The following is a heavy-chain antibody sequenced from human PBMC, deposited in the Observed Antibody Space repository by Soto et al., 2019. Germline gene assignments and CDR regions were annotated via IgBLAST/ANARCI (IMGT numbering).Heavy chain of an antibody. V-gene: IGHV4-30-4*01. CDR3: AREHIVVVPTAMRGDVYYYGMDV. CDR2: INYSGTT. J-gene: IGHJ6*04. CDR1: GGSVSSGDYY. Sequence: PSETLSLTCTVSGGSVSSGDYYWSCVRQPPGKGLEWIGYINYSGTTYYNPSLKSRVIISVDLYKNQFSLKLRSATAADTAVYYCAREHIVVVPTAMRGDVYYYGMDVWGKGTTVTVS. D-gene: IGHD2-2*01.